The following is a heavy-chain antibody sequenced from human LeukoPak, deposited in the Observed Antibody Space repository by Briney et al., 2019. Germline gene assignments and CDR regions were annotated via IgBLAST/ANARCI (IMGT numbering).Heavy chain of an antibody. Sequence: GGSLRLSCAASGFTFSSYNMNWVRQAPGKGLEWVSYISSSSSTIYYADSVKGRFTISRDNAKNSLYLQMNSLRAEDTAVYYCARGVGYCSSTSCYKGRDAFDIWGQGTMVTVSS. J-gene: IGHJ3*02. CDR2: ISSSSSTI. CDR3: ARGVGYCSSTSCYKGRDAFDI. CDR1: GFTFSSYN. D-gene: IGHD2-2*02. V-gene: IGHV3-48*01.